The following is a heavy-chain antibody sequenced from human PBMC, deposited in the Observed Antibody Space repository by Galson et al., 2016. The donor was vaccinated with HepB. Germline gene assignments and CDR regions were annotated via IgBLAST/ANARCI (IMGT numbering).Heavy chain of an antibody. D-gene: IGHD3-10*01. CDR2: TYYRSKWYN. CDR3: ARGLKYYYGSGSYLNNWFDP. J-gene: IGHJ5*02. CDR1: GDSVSSNSAA. V-gene: IGHV6-1*01. Sequence: CAISGDSVSSNSAAWNWIRQSPSRGLEWLGRTYYRSKWYNEYAVSVKSRITINPDTSKNQFSLKLSSVTAADTAVYYCARGLKYYYGSGSYLNNWFDPWGQGTLVTVSS.